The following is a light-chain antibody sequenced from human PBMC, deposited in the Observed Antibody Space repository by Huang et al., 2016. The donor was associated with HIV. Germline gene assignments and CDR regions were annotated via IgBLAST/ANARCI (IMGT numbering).Light chain of an antibody. V-gene: IGKV3-11*01. CDR3: QQRDNWHWP. Sequence: EIVLTQSPATLSLSPGERATLSCRASQSVSSYLAWYQQKPGQAPRPVIYDTSNRAAGSPARFSGSVSGTDFTLTISSLEPEDFAVYYCQQRDNWHWPFGQGTKVEIK. J-gene: IGKJ1*01. CDR2: DTS. CDR1: QSVSSY.